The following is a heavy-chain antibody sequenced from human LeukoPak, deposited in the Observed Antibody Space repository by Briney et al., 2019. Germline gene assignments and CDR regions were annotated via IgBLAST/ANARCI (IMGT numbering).Heavy chain of an antibody. J-gene: IGHJ4*02. V-gene: IGHV3-66*01. Sequence: GGSLRLSCAASGFTVSSNYMSWVRQAPGKGLEWVSVIYSGGSTYYADSVKGRFTISRDNSKNTLYLQMNSLRAEDTAVYYCARDSRWGILTGYYNFDYWGQGTLVTVSS. CDR1: GFTVSSNY. D-gene: IGHD3-9*01. CDR2: IYSGGST. CDR3: ARDSRWGILTGYYNFDY.